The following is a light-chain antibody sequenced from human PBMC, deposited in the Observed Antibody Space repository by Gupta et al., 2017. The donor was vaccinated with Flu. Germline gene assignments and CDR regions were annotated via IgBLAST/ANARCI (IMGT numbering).Light chain of an antibody. V-gene: IGKV3-20*01. CDR2: GAS. Sequence: EIVLTQSPGTLSLSPGETATLSCRASQSVSSNSLAWYQQKPCQAPRLLIFGASSRATGIPDRFSGSGSGTYFTLTISILDPEDFAVYCCQRYGSSPFTFGPGTKVEIK. CDR1: QSVSSNS. CDR3: QRYGSSPFT. J-gene: IGKJ3*01.